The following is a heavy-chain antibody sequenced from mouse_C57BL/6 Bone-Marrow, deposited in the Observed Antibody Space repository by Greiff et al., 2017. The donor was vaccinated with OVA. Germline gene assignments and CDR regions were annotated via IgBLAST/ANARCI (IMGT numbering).Heavy chain of an antibody. Sequence: EVKVVESGGGLVKPGGSLKLSCAASGFTFSDYGMHWVRQAPEKGLEWVAYISSGSSTIYYADTVKGRFTISRDNAKNTLFLQMTSLRSEDTAMYYCAIYYGSSYGGGLAMDYWGQGTSVTVSS. V-gene: IGHV5-17*01. CDR1: GFTFSDYG. CDR3: AIYYGSSYGGGLAMDY. CDR2: ISSGSSTI. D-gene: IGHD1-1*01. J-gene: IGHJ4*01.